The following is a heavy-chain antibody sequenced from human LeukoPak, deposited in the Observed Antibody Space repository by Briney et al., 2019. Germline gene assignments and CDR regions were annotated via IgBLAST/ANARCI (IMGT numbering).Heavy chain of an antibody. J-gene: IGHJ4*02. CDR3: ARGFLRVLGY. CDR1: GGSISSSSYY. Sequence: SETLSLTCTVSGGSISSSSYYWGWIRQPPGKGLEWIGSIYYSGSTYYNPSLKSRVTISVDTSKNQFSLKLSSVTAADTAVYYCARGFLRVLGYWGQGTLVTVSS. CDR2: IYYSGST. D-gene: IGHD2/OR15-2a*01. V-gene: IGHV4-39*07.